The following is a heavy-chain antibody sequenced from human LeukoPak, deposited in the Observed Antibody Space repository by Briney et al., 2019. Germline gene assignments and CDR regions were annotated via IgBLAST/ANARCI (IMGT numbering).Heavy chain of an antibody. Sequence: GASVKVSCKASGGTFSSYTISWVRQAPGQGLEWMGRIIPILGIANYAQKFQGRVTITADKSTSTAHMELSSLRSEDTAVYYCARDQYRTNGVCQWYFDLWGRGTLVTVSS. J-gene: IGHJ2*01. CDR1: GGTFSSYT. CDR2: IIPILGIA. V-gene: IGHV1-69*04. CDR3: ARDQYRTNGVCQWYFDL. D-gene: IGHD2-8*01.